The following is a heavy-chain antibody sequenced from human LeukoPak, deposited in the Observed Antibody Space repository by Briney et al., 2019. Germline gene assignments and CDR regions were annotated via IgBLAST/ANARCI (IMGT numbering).Heavy chain of an antibody. CDR1: GYTFTGYY. J-gene: IGHJ6*03. D-gene: IGHD1-26*01. Sequence: ASVKVSCKASGYTFTGYYMHWVRQAPGQGLEWMGGIIPIFGTANYAQKFQGRVTITADKSTSTAYMELSSLRSEDTAVYYCAVGRDSDYYYYMDVWGKGTTVTVSS. CDR3: AVGRDSDYYYYMDV. CDR2: IIPIFGTA. V-gene: IGHV1-69*06.